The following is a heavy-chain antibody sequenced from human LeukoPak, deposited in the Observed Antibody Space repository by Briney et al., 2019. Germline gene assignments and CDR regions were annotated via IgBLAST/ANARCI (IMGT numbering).Heavy chain of an antibody. Sequence: GESLQISCKGSGYSFTTNWIGWVRPMPGKGLERMGIIYPGDSDTRYSPSFQGQVTISVDKSISTAYLQWSSLKASDTAMYYCARPPFIWGQGTMVTVSS. J-gene: IGHJ3*02. CDR1: GYSFTTNW. CDR2: IYPGDSDT. V-gene: IGHV5-51*01. CDR3: ARPPFI.